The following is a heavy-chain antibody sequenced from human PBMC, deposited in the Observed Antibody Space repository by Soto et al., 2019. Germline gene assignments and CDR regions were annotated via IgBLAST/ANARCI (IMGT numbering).Heavy chain of an antibody. CDR2: ISAYNGIT. J-gene: IGHJ4*02. V-gene: IGHV1-18*01. Sequence: ASVKVSCKASGYTFTSYGISWVRQAPGQGLEWMGWISAYNGITNYAQKLQGRVTMTTDTSTSTAYMELRSLRSDDTAVYYCAREVGYSSSHTYYFDYWGQGTLVTVSS. CDR1: GYTFTSYG. D-gene: IGHD6-13*01. CDR3: AREVGYSSSHTYYFDY.